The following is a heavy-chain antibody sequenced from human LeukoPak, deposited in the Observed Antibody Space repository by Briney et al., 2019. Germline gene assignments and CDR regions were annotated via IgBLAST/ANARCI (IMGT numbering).Heavy chain of an antibody. CDR2: IIPILGIA. CDR3: ATSWGIAAAGFDY. Sequence: ASVKVSCKASGGTFSSYAISWVRQAPGQGLEWMGRIIPILGIANYAQKFQGGVTITADKSTSTAYMELSSLRSEDTAVYYCATSWGIAAAGFDYWGQGTLVTVSS. J-gene: IGHJ4*02. CDR1: GGTFSSYA. D-gene: IGHD6-13*01. V-gene: IGHV1-69*04.